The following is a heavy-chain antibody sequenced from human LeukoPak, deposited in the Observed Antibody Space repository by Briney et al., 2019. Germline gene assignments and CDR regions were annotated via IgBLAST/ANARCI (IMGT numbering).Heavy chain of an antibody. CDR1: GFSFSNYG. CDR3: ARDTIRGVGAFDY. Sequence: PGGSLRLSCAASGFSFSNYGMHWVRQAPGKGLEWLAIISYNGNNKYYADSVKGRFTISRDNSKNTLYLQMNSLRAEDTAVYYCARDTIRGVGAFDYWGQGTLVTVSS. V-gene: IGHV3-30*03. J-gene: IGHJ4*02. D-gene: IGHD1-26*01. CDR2: ISYNGNNK.